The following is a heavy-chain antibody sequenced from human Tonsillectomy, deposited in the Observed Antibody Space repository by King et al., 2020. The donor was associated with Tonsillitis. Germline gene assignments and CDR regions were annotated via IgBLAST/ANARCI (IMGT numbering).Heavy chain of an antibody. D-gene: IGHD6-13*01. CDR1: GGTFSSYA. V-gene: IGHV1-69*09. J-gene: IGHJ6*02. CDR3: ARGDSSSWSYYYGMDV. Sequence: VQLVESGAEVKKPGSSVKVSCKASGGTFSSYAISWVRQAPGQGLEWMGRIIPILGIANYAQKFQGRVTITADKSTRTAYMELSSLRSEDTAMYYCARGDSSSWSYYYGMDVWGQGTTVTVSS. CDR2: IIPILGIA.